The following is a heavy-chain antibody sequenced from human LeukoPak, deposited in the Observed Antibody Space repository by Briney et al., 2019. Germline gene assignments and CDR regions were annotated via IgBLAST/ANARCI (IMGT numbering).Heavy chain of an antibody. CDR2: IWYDGCNK. CDR1: LFTFSSYG. J-gene: IGHJ5*02. CDR3: ARDRGIAARRAWFDP. Sequence: GGSLRLSSAPSLFTFSSYGMNCGRQAPGKGLGRGAVIWYDGCNKHYEESVKGRFTISRDNSKTTLYLQMNSLRAEDTAVYYCARDRGIAARRAWFDPWGQGTQVTVPS. D-gene: IGHD6-6*01. V-gene: IGHV3-33*01.